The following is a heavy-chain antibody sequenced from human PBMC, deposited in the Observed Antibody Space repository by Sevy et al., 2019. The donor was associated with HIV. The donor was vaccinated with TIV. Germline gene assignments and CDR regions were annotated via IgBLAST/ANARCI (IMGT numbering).Heavy chain of an antibody. J-gene: IGHJ4*02. Sequence: ASVKVSCKASGYTFTNYGISWVRQAPGQGLEWMGWISAHKPNTKYAAKFHVRLTVTTDTSTSIAYMELRSLGPDDTAVYYYARDAPYDYISYMGIDYWGQGTLVTVSS. V-gene: IGHV1-18*01. D-gene: IGHD3-16*01. CDR1: GYTFTNYG. CDR2: ISAHKPNT. CDR3: ARDAPYDYISYMGIDY.